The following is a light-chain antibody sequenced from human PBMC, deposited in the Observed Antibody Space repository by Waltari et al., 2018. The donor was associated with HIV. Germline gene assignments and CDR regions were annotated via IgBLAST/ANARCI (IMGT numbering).Light chain of an antibody. V-gene: IGLV3-25*03. CDR3: QSADSSGTYVV. CDR2: TDR. J-gene: IGLJ2*01. Sequence: SYKLTQPPSEPVSPGQTARNTCSGDALPKQYAYWYQQTPGQAPVLAISTDREAPSGIPERFSGSSSGTTVTLTISGVQAEDEADYYCQSADSSGTYVVFGGGTKLTVL. CDR1: ALPKQY.